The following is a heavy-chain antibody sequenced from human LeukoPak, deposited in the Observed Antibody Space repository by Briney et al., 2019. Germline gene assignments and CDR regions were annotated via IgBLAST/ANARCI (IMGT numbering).Heavy chain of an antibody. CDR2: IYYTGST. J-gene: IGHJ5*02. CDR1: GGSIRSASYY. Sequence: SETLSLTCTVSGGSIRSASYYWGWIRQPPGKGLDWIGNIYYTGSTYYNPSLKSRVTISVDRSKNQFSLKLSSVTAADTAVYYCARGFRGHSNYNWFDPWGQGTLVTVSS. CDR3: ARGFRGHSNYNWFDP. D-gene: IGHD4-11*01. V-gene: IGHV4-39*07.